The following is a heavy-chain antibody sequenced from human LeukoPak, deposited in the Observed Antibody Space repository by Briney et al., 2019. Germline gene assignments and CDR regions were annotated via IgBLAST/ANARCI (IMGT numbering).Heavy chain of an antibody. CDR3: ARESPACGEDCYFDY. V-gene: IGHV3-30-3*01. J-gene: IGHJ4*02. CDR1: GFTLRSYA. D-gene: IGHD2-21*02. CDR2: ISYDGTNK. Sequence: PGRSLRLPCAAPGFTLRSYAMHWVRQAPGKGLEWVAGISYDGTNKYYADSVKGRFTISRDNSKNTLYLQMNSLRTDDTAVYYCARESPACGEDCYFDYWGQGTLVTVSS.